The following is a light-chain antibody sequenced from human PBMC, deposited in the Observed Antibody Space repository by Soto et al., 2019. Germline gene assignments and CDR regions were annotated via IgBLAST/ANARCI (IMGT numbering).Light chain of an antibody. J-gene: IGKJ1*01. CDR3: QQYHNWPPWT. V-gene: IGKV3-15*01. Sequence: EIVMTQSPATLSVSPGERATLSCRASQSMSINLAWYQQKPGQAPRLLIHGESTRATGIPARYSGSGSWTEFILTISSLQSEDFAVYYCQQYHNWPPWTFGQGTKVEIK. CDR1: QSMSIN. CDR2: GES.